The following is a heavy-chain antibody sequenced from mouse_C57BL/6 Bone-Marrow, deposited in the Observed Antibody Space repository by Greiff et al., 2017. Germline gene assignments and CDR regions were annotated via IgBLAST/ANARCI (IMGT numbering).Heavy chain of an antibody. Sequence: VQLQESGPGLVQPSQSLSITCTVSGFSLTSYGVHWVSQSPGQGLEWLGVIWSGGSADYNAAFISRMSISKDNSKTQVFFKSNRMQADDTAIYYCARYGSVWYFDVWGTGTTVTVSS. J-gene: IGHJ1*03. CDR2: IWSGGSA. CDR3: ARYGSVWYFDV. V-gene: IGHV2-2*01. CDR1: GFSLTSYG. D-gene: IGHD1-1*01.